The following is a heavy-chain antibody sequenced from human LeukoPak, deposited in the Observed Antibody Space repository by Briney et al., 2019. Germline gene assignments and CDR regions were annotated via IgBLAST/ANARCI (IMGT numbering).Heavy chain of an antibody. D-gene: IGHD3-22*01. CDR1: GGSFSGYY. Sequence: MASETLSLTCAVYGGSFSGYYWSWIRQPPGKGLEWIGEINHSGSTNYNPSLKSRVTISVDTSKNQFSLKLSSVTAADTAVYYCARAGTYYCDSSGPWGQGTLVTVSS. CDR2: INHSGST. CDR3: ARAGTYYCDSSGP. J-gene: IGHJ5*02. V-gene: IGHV4-34*01.